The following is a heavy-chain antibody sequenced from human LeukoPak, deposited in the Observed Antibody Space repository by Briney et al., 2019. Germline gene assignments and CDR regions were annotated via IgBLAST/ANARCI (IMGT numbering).Heavy chain of an antibody. V-gene: IGHV4-38-2*02. CDR1: GYSISSGYY. CDR2: IYHSGST. D-gene: IGHD4-23*01. CDR3: ARDPLDYGSNSGNY. Sequence: SETLSLTCTVSGYSISSGYYWGWIRQPPGKGLEWIGSIYHSGSTYYNPSLKSRATISVDTSKNQFSLKLSSVTAADTAVYYCARDPLDYGSNSGNYWGQGTLVTVSS. J-gene: IGHJ4*02.